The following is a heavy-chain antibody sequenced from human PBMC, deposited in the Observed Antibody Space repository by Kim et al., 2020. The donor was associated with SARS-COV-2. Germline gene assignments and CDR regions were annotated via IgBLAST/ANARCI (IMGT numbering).Heavy chain of an antibody. V-gene: IGHV4-39*07. CDR2: IYYSGST. Sequence: SETLSLTCTVSGGSISNSNYYWGWIRQPPGKGLEWIGTIYYSGSTYYHPSLKSRVTISIDRSKNQFSLKLSSVTATDTAVYHCARGEIPLLAVTGDTQYFQHWGQGTLGTVSS. J-gene: IGHJ1*01. D-gene: IGHD6-19*01. CDR3: ARGEIPLLAVTGDTQYFQH. CDR1: GGSISNSNYY.